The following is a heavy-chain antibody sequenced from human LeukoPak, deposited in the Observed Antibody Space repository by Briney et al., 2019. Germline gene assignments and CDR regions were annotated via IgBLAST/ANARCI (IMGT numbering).Heavy chain of an antibody. CDR1: GFTFSNFA. Sequence: PGGSLRLSCVASGFTFSNFAISWVRQASGKGLEWVGRIRSKANSYATAYAASVKGRFTISRDDSKNTAYLQMNSLKTEDTAVYYCTRPGRGEELSFKDWGQGTLVTVSS. V-gene: IGHV3-73*01. D-gene: IGHD3-16*02. J-gene: IGHJ4*02. CDR2: IRSKANSYAT. CDR3: TRPGRGEELSFKD.